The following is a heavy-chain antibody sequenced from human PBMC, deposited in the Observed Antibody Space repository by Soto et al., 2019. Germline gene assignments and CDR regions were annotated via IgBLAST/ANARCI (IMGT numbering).Heavy chain of an antibody. CDR2: INPNSGGT. Sequence: APVKVSCKASGYTFTGYYMQWVRQAPGQGLEWMGWINPNSGGTNYAQKFQGWVTMTRDTSISTAYMELSRLRSDDTAVYYCAREAISISSGWYDYWGQGTLVTVSS. J-gene: IGHJ4*02. D-gene: IGHD6-19*01. V-gene: IGHV1-2*04. CDR1: GYTFTGYY. CDR3: AREAISISSGWYDY.